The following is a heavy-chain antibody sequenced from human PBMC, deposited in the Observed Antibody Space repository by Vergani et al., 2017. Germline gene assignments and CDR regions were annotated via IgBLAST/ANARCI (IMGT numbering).Heavy chain of an antibody. Sequence: EVQLVESGGGLVKPGGSLRLSCAASGFTFSSYSMNWVRQAPGKGLEWVSSISSSSSYIYYADSVKGRFTISRDNAKNSLYLQMNSLRAEDTAVYYCARCIVVVPAAGNWFDPWGQGTLVTVSS. CDR2: ISSSSSYI. J-gene: IGHJ5*02. CDR1: GFTFSSYS. V-gene: IGHV3-21*01. D-gene: IGHD2-2*01. CDR3: ARCIVVVPAAGNWFDP.